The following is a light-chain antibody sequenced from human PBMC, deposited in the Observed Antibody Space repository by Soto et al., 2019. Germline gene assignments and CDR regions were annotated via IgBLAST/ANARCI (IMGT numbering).Light chain of an antibody. V-gene: IGLV2-8*01. J-gene: IGLJ1*01. CDR2: EVS. Sequence: QSVLTQPPSASGSPGQSVTISCTGTSSDVGGYNYVSWYQQHPGKAPKLMIYEVSKRPSGVPDRFSGSKSGNTASLTVSGLPAEDEADYYCSSYAGSNNLLFGTGTKVTVL. CDR1: SSDVGGYNY. CDR3: SSYAGSNNLL.